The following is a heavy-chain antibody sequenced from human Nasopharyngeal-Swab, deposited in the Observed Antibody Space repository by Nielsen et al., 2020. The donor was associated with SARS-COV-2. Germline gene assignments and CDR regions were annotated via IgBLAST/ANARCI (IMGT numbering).Heavy chain of an antibody. J-gene: IGHJ6*02. CDR2: IIAISGTP. D-gene: IGHD3-3*01. CDR1: GGIFSDFA. V-gene: IGHV1-69*13. CDR3: ASERGYGSSCLSSRCSHAMGV. Sequence: SVKVSCKASGGIFSDFAISWVRQAPGQGLEWMGGIIAISGTPNYAQRFQGRVTITADESTSTVFMDLSSLTSEDTAVYYCASERGYGSSCLSSRCSHAMGVWGQGTTVTVSS.